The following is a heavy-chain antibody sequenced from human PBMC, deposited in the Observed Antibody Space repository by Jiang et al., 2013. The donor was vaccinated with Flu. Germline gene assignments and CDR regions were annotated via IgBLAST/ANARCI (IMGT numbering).Heavy chain of an antibody. CDR2: FDPEDGET. CDR3: ATGTTTIFGVVIPGVGMDV. Sequence: KVSCKVSGYTLTELSMHWVRQAPGKGLEWMGGFDPEDGETIYAQKFQGRVTMTEDTSTDTAYMELSSLRSEDTAVYYCATGTTTIFGVVIPGVGMDVWGQGTTVTVSS. CDR1: GYTLTELS. J-gene: IGHJ6*02. D-gene: IGHD3-3*01. V-gene: IGHV1-24*01.